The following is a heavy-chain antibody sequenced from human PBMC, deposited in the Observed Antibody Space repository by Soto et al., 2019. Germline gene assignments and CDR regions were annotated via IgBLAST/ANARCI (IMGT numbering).Heavy chain of an antibody. V-gene: IGHV3-23*01. Sequence: EVQLLESGGGFVQPGGSLRLSCAASGFTFSTYAMSWVRQSPGKGLEWVSAMSGSGATTHHADSVKGRFTISRDNSKNTRYLQMNSLRAEDTTVYFCTTGSSCASFSCHLAPFTFWGQGTLVTVSS. CDR3: TTGSSCASFSCHLAPFTF. D-gene: IGHD2-15*01. CDR2: MSGSGATT. J-gene: IGHJ4*02. CDR1: GFTFSTYA.